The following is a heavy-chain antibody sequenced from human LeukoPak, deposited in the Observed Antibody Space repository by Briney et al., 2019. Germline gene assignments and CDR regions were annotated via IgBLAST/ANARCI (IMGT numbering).Heavy chain of an antibody. CDR2: ISSSSSYI. Sequence: GGSLRLSCAASGFTFSSYSMNWVRQAPGKGLEWVSSISSSSSYIYYADSVKGRFTISRDNAKNSLYLQMNSLRAEDTAVYYCARDLTLLRFLEWNPGHDAFDIWGQGTMVTVSS. CDR1: GFTFSSYS. J-gene: IGHJ3*02. V-gene: IGHV3-21*01. CDR3: ARDLTLLRFLEWNPGHDAFDI. D-gene: IGHD3-3*01.